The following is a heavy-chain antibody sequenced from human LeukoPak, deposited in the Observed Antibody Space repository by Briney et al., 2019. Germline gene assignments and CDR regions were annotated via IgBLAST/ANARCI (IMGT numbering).Heavy chain of an antibody. CDR2: ISGRGGRT. J-gene: IGHJ3*02. Sequence: QPGGSLRLSCAASGFTFSSYAMSWVRQAAGKGVEWVSAISGRGGRTFYGDSGKGRFTISRDNSKNTLYLQMNSLRAEDTAVYYCAMTGSSGWYDAFDIWGQGTMVTVSS. D-gene: IGHD6-19*01. CDR1: GFTFSSYA. V-gene: IGHV3-23*02. CDR3: AMTGSSGWYDAFDI.